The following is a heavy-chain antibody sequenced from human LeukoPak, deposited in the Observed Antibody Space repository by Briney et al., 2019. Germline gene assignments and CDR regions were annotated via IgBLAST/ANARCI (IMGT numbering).Heavy chain of an antibody. D-gene: IGHD3-10*01. CDR3: ARGYGSGSYYRRREFDY. Sequence: SETLSLTCTVSGGSISTYYWSWIRQPPGKGLEWIGNIYYSGSTNYNPSLKSRVTISVDTSKNQFSLKLSSVTAADTAVYYCARGYGSGSYYRRREFDYWGQGTLVTVSS. CDR2: IYYSGST. V-gene: IGHV4-59*12. J-gene: IGHJ4*02. CDR1: GGSISTYY.